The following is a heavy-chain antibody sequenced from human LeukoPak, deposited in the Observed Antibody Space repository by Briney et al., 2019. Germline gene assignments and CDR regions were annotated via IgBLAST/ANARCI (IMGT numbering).Heavy chain of an antibody. J-gene: IGHJ4*02. V-gene: IGHV3-30*18. CDR2: ISYDGSNK. D-gene: IGHD2-15*01. CDR1: GFTFSSYW. Sequence: EGSLRLSCAASGFTFSSYWMSWVRQAPGKGLEWVAVISYDGSNKYYADSVKGRFTISRDNSKNTLYLQMNSLRAEDTAVYYCAKEGSFDYWGQGTLVTVSS. CDR3: AKEGSFDY.